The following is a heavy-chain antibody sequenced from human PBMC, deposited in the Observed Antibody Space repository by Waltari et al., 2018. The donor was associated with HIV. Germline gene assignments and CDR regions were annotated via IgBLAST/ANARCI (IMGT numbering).Heavy chain of an antibody. D-gene: IGHD6-13*01. CDR3: AKAFGSSWDIDY. CDR2: IRGSGNNT. V-gene: IGHV3-23*01. Sequence: EVRLLESGGDLVQPGGSLRLSCAASGFTFSSYAMTWVRQAPGKGLGWVSSIRGSGNNTKYADSVKGRFTISRDKSKNTLFLQMNSLRADDTAVYYCAKAFGSSWDIDYWGQGTLVTVSS. J-gene: IGHJ4*02. CDR1: GFTFSSYA.